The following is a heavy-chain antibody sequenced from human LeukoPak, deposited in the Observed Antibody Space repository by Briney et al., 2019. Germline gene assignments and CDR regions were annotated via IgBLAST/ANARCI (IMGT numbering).Heavy chain of an antibody. CDR1: GGSISSSSYY. Sequence: SETLSLTWTVSGGSISSSSYYWGWIRQPPGKGLEWIGSIYYSGSTYYNPSLKSRVTISVDTSKNQFSLKLSSVTAADTAVYYCARLGSSPTIDYWGQGTLVTVSS. J-gene: IGHJ4*02. CDR3: ARLGSSPTIDY. CDR2: IYYSGST. V-gene: IGHV4-39*01. D-gene: IGHD6-13*01.